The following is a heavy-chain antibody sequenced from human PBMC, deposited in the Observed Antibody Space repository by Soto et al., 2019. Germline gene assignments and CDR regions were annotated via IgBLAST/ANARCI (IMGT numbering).Heavy chain of an antibody. CDR2: ISGYNGDT. CDR1: GYTFSRYG. CDR3: AKNGQPPYYYYGLDV. V-gene: IGHV1-18*01. J-gene: IGHJ6*02. Sequence: QGQLVQSGGEVKKSGASVKVSCKASGYTFSRYGISWVRQAPGQGLEWMGWISGYNGDTNYAQKFQGRVTMTIDTSTTTAYMELRSLTSDDTAVYYCAKNGQPPYYYYGLDVWCQGTTGTVSS. D-gene: IGHD2-8*01.